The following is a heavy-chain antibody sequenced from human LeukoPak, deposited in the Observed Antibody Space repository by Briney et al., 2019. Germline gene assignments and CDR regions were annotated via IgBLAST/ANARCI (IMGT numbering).Heavy chain of an antibody. CDR2: IYYSGST. D-gene: IGHD3-3*01. J-gene: IGHJ2*01. V-gene: IGHV4-59*12. Sequence: SETLSLTCTVSGGSISSYYWSWIRQPPGKGLEWIGYIYYSGSTNYNPSLKSRVTISVDTSKNQFSLKLSSATAADTAVYYCARAILTASGYVWHFDLWGRGTLVTVSS. CDR1: GGSISSYY. CDR3: ARAILTASGYVWHFDL.